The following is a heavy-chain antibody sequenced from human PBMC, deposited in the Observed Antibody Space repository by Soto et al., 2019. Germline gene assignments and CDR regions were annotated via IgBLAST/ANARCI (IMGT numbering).Heavy chain of an antibody. D-gene: IGHD3-9*01. CDR3: AKDDSYYDILTCYYL. CDR2: ISGSGGST. Sequence: GSLRLSCAASGFTFSSYAMSWVRQAPGKGLEWVSAISGSGGSTYYADSVKGRFTISRDNSKNTLYLQMNSLRAEDTAVYYCAKDDSYYDILTCYYLWGQGTLVTVSS. J-gene: IGHJ5*02. CDR1: GFTFSSYA. V-gene: IGHV3-23*01.